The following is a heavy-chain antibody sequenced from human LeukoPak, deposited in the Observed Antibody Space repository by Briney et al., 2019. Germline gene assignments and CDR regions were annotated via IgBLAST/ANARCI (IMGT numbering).Heavy chain of an antibody. Sequence: SETLSLTCTVSGDSFSSYQWSWVRQPAGKGLEWIGRISASGTTNSNPALKSRVTMSVDSSKKQFSLTLSSVTAADTAVYYCARAASGDAVDYYGSGRRFYSYYMDVWGKGTTVTISS. CDR3: ARAASGDAVDYYGSGRRFYSYYMDV. CDR2: ISASGTT. J-gene: IGHJ6*03. V-gene: IGHV4-4*07. D-gene: IGHD3-10*01. CDR1: GDSFSSYQ.